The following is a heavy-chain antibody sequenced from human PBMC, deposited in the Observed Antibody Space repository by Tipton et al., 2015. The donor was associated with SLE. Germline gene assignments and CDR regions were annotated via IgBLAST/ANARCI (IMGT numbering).Heavy chain of an antibody. CDR1: GYTFIGYH. V-gene: IGHV1-2*05. CDR2: INPNSGDT. CDR3: ARDVWGAVSLFDP. Sequence: QSGAEVKKPGASVKVSCKASGYTFIGYHMHWVRQAPGQGLEWMGRINPNSGDTKYEQKFQGRVTMTRDTSISTTYLELSGLRSDEPGLYYWARDVWGAVSLFDPWGQGTLVTVSS. J-gene: IGHJ5*02. D-gene: IGHD3-16*01.